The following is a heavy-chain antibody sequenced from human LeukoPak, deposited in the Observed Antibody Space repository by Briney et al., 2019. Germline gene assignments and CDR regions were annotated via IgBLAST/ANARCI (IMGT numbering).Heavy chain of an antibody. J-gene: IGHJ4*02. D-gene: IGHD4-17*01. CDR1: GGFISSYY. CDR2: IYYSGST. CDR3: ASRYGDYGKFDY. Sequence: PSETLSLTCTVSGGFISSYYWSWIRQPPGKGLEWIGYIYYSGSTNYNPSLKSRVTISVDTSKNQFSLKLSSVTAADTAVYYCASRYGDYGKFDYWGQGTLVTVSS. V-gene: IGHV4-59*12.